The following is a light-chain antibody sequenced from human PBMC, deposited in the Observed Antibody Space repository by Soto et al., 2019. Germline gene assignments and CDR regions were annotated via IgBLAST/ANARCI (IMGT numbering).Light chain of an antibody. V-gene: IGLV2-23*02. CDR1: TSDVGSYNL. J-gene: IGLJ2*01. CDR2: EVS. CDR3: CSYATPRQ. Sequence: QSALAQPASVSGSPGQSITISCTGTTSDVGSYNLVSWYQQHPGKAPKLIIYEVSERPSGVSTRSSGSKSGNMASLTISGLQAEEEAEYYCCSYATPRQFGGGTKVTVL.